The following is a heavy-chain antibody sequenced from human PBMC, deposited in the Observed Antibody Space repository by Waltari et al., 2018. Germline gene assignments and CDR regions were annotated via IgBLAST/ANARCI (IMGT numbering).Heavy chain of an antibody. CDR2: TIHGYPDT. Sequence: EVQLVQSGAEVKKPGESLKISCKDSGYSFPSYWIGWVRQMPGKGLEWMGITIHGYPDTRHSPPFQGQVTISADKSISTAYLQWSSLKASDTAMYYCARRRNYPGGAMDVWGQGTTVTVSS. CDR3: ARRRNYPGGAMDV. J-gene: IGHJ6*02. CDR1: GYSFPSYW. D-gene: IGHD4-4*01. V-gene: IGHV5-51*01.